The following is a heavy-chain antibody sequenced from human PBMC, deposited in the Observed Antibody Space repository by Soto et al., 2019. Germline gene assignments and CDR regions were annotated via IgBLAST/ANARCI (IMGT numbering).Heavy chain of an antibody. J-gene: IGHJ5*02. CDR2: ISTDNTHR. D-gene: IGHD3-10*01. Sequence: ASVKVSCKASGYTFTSHGISWLRQAPGRGLEWMGWISTDNTHRNYAQNFQERVTMTTDTSTNTAYMELRSLRSDDTAIYYCARDRPGISVIRAVKTYNYFDPWGQGTLVTVSS. CDR1: GYTFTSHG. V-gene: IGHV1-18*01. CDR3: ARDRPGISVIRAVKTYNYFDP.